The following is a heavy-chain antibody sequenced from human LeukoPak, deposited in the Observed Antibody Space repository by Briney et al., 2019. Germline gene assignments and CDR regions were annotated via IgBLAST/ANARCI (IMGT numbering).Heavy chain of an antibody. D-gene: IGHD2-15*01. CDR2: ISWNSGSI. CDR1: GFTFDDYA. J-gene: IGHJ4*02. V-gene: IGHV3-9*01. Sequence: GRSLRLSCAASGFTFDDYAMHWVRHAPGKGLEWVSGISWNSGSIGYADSVKGRFTISRDNAKNSLYLQMDSLTAEDTAVYYCARDSTYSSGSRFYDRFDYWGQGTLVTVSS. CDR3: ARDSTYSSGSRFYDRFDY.